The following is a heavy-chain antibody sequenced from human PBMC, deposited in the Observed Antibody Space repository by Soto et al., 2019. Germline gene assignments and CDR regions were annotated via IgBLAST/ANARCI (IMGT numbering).Heavy chain of an antibody. CDR1: GFTFSSYA. J-gene: IGHJ5*02. CDR3: AKGVTAIPEYNWFDP. CDR2: ISGSGGGT. D-gene: IGHD2-21*02. V-gene: IGHV3-23*01. Sequence: LRLSCAASGFTFSSYAMSWVRQAPGKGLEWVSAISGSGGGTYYADSVKGRFTISRDNSKNTLYLQMNSLRAEDTAVYYCAKGVTAIPEYNWFDPWGQGTLVTVSS.